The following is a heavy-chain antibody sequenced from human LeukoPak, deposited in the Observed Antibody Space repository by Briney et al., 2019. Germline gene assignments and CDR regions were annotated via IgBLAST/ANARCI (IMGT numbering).Heavy chain of an antibody. V-gene: IGHV1-8*01. CDR3: ARGRVYCSGGSCYNWFDP. Sequence: ASVKVSCKASGYTFTSYDINWVRQATGQGLEWMGWMNPSSGYTGYAQKFQGRVTMTRNTSISTAYMELSSLRSEDTAVYYCARGRVYCSGGSCYNWFDPWGQGTLVTVSS. J-gene: IGHJ5*02. CDR2: MNPSSGYT. D-gene: IGHD2-15*01. CDR1: GYTFTSYD.